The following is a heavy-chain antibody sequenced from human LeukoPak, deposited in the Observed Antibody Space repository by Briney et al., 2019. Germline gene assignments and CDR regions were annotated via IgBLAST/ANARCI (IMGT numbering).Heavy chain of an antibody. CDR1: GYTFTDYY. CDR2: INSNSGGT. CDR3: ARPRNWGEGGNDI. J-gene: IGHJ3*02. D-gene: IGHD4-23*01. Sequence: GASVKVSCKSSGYTFTDYYLHWVRQAPGQGLEWMGWINSNSGGTKFAQKLEGSVAVTRDTSINTVYRALNGVRVDDASLYYCARPRNWGEGGNDIWGQGTMVTVSS. V-gene: IGHV1-2*02.